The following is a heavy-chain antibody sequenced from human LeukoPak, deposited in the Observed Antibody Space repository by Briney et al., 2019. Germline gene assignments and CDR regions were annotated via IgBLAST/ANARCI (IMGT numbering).Heavy chain of an antibody. V-gene: IGHV3-48*03. CDR1: GFSFSTFE. J-gene: IGHJ4*02. Sequence: PGGSLRLSCVASGFSFSTFEMNWVRQAPEKGLEWISYISDRGSTMYYADSVKGRFTISRDNARNSLYLQMSSLRAEDTAVYYCATRVVRGQGTLVTVSS. CDR2: ISDRGSTM. CDR3: ATRVV.